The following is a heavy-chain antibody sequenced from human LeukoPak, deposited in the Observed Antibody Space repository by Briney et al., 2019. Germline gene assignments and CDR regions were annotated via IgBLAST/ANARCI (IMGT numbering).Heavy chain of an antibody. Sequence: PGGSLRLSCVASGFTFTSYAMSWVRQAPGKGLEWVSPVSGSGGSTYYADSVKGRFTISRDNSKNTLYLQMNSLRAEDTAVYYCAKDSNYYDTRGPFDYWGQGTLVTVSS. J-gene: IGHJ4*02. CDR1: GFTFTSYA. CDR2: VSGSGGST. V-gene: IGHV3-23*01. D-gene: IGHD3-22*01. CDR3: AKDSNYYDTRGPFDY.